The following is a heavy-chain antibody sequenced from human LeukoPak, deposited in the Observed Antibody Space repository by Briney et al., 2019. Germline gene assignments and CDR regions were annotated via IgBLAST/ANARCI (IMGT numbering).Heavy chain of an antibody. V-gene: IGHV3-21*01. D-gene: IGHD3-10*02. J-gene: IGHJ6*04. CDR1: GFTFSSYS. CDR3: AELGITMIGGV. Sequence: GSLRLSCAASGFTFSSYSMNWVRQAPGKGLEWVSSISSSGSYIYYADSVKGRFTISRDNAKNSLYLQMNSLRAEDTAVYYCAELGITMIGGVWGKGTTVTISS. CDR2: ISSSGSYI.